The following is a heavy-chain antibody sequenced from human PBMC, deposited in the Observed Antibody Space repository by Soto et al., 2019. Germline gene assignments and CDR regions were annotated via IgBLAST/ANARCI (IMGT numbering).Heavy chain of an antibody. CDR2: IIPILGTP. Sequence: QVQLVQSGAEVKKTGSSVKLSCKASGGTISTHAISWVRQAPGQGLEWLGGIIPILGTPNYAEKFQGRVTVTADESTSTAYMELSSLTSQDTAVYYCARAAFRSGYYGYYYGMDVWGQGTAVTVS. CDR1: GGTISTHA. CDR3: ARAAFRSGYYGYYYGMDV. V-gene: IGHV1-69*01. D-gene: IGHD3-3*01. J-gene: IGHJ6*02.